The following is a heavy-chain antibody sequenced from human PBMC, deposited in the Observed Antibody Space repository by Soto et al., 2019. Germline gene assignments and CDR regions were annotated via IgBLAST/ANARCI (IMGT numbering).Heavy chain of an antibody. Sequence: PGGSLRLSCAASGFTFSSYAMSWVRQAPGKGLEWVSAISGSGGSTYYADPVKGRFTISRDNSKNTLYLQMNSLRAEDTAVYYCAKDQYYYYYGMDVWGQGTMVTVSS. CDR2: ISGSGGST. V-gene: IGHV3-23*01. CDR3: AKDQYYYYYGMDV. CDR1: GFTFSSYA. J-gene: IGHJ6*02.